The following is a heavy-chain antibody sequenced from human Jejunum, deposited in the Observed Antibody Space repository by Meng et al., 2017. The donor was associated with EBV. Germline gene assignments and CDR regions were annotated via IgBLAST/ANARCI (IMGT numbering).Heavy chain of an antibody. CDR2: INTNTGNP. Sequence: QVQLVQSGSELKKPXASVKVSCTASGYTFTRYPIHWVRQAPGQGLEWMGWINTNTGNPTYAQGFTGGIVFSLDTSVNTAYLQISSLKAEDTAVYYCARGGESWYDDDYWGQGTLVTVSS. CDR1: GYTFTRYP. D-gene: IGHD6-13*01. J-gene: IGHJ4*02. V-gene: IGHV7-4-1*02. CDR3: ARGGESWYDDDY.